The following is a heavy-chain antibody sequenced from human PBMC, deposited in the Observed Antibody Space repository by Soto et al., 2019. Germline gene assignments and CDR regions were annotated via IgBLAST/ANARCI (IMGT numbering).Heavy chain of an antibody. J-gene: IGHJ4*02. CDR2: IKSKTDGGTT. V-gene: IGHV3-15*01. D-gene: IGHD2-2*01. CDR3: TTNSDIVVVPAATREDFDY. Sequence: KPGGSLRLSCAASGFTFSNAWMSWVRQAPGKGLEWVGRIKSKTDGGTTDYAAPVKGRFTISRDDSKNTLYLQMNSLKTEDTAVYYCTTNSDIVVVPAATREDFDYWGQGTLVTVS. CDR1: GFTFSNAW.